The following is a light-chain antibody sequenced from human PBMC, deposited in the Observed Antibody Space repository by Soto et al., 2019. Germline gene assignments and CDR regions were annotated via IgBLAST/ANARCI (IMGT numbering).Light chain of an antibody. Sequence: QSVPTQPASVSGAPGQSITISCTGTSSDDVSWYQQRPGKAPKLMIYDVRNRPSGVSNRFSGSKSGNTASLTISGLQAEDEADYYCSSYTSSVTVVFGGGTKVTVL. CDR2: DVR. CDR3: SSYTSSVTVV. V-gene: IGLV2-14*03. J-gene: IGLJ2*01. CDR1: SSDD.